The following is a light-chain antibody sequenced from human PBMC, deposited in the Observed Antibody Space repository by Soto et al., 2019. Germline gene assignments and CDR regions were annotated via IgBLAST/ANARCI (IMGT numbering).Light chain of an antibody. Sequence: EIVLTQSPGSLSLSPGQRATLSCRASQSVDTTFFAWYQKKPGQAPRLLIYGASKRATGIPDRFSGSGSGTDFTLIISIVEPEDFAVYYCQQYMSSVTFGQGTKVEIK. CDR1: QSVDTTF. J-gene: IGKJ1*01. CDR3: QQYMSSVT. CDR2: GAS. V-gene: IGKV3-20*01.